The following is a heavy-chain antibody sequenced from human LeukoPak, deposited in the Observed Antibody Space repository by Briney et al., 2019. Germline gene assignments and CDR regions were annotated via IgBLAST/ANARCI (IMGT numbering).Heavy chain of an antibody. CDR1: GFTFNSYG. V-gene: IGHV3-48*02. J-gene: IGHJ4*02. CDR2: ISSSSSTI. Sequence: PGRSLRLPCAASGFTFNSYGMHWVRQAPGKGLEWVSYISSSSSTIYYADSVKGRFTISRDNAKNSLYLQMNSLRDEDTAVYYCARGPPYWGQGTLVTVSS. CDR3: ARGPPY.